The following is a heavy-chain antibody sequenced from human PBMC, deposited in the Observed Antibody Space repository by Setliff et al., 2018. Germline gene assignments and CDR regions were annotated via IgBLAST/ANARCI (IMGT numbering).Heavy chain of an antibody. CDR3: ERLVRYCTRATCQRSSDGDF. V-gene: IGHV1-18*01. CDR2: ISAHSGNT. D-gene: IGHD2-8*01. J-gene: IGHJ4*02. Sequence: ASVKVSCKASGYTFNHYGITWVRLAPGQGLEWMGWISAHSGNTFYAPQFQGRLVMTTDTSTNTAYMELRNLTSDDTAMYFCERLVRYCTRATCQRSSDGDFWGQGTPVTVSS. CDR1: GYTFNHYG.